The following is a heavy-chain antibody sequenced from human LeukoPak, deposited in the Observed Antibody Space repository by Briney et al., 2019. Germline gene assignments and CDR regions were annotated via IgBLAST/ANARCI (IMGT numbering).Heavy chain of an antibody. CDR1: GFTFRNSW. V-gene: IGHV4-4*02. Sequence: GSLRLSCAASGFTFRNSWMSWVRQAPGKGLEWIGEVNLQGSTNYNPSLMRRVAISVDTSANHVSLQLTSVTAADTAVYYCAREGGPYRPLDYSGQGTLVTVSS. J-gene: IGHJ4*02. CDR3: AREGGPYRPLDY. CDR2: VNLQGST.